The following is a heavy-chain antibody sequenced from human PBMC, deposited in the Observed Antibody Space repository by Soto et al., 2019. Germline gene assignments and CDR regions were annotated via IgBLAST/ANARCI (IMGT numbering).Heavy chain of an antibody. V-gene: IGHV5-51*01. CDR3: VRNPHNTISYYDHSYRKDV. CDR2: IYPADSDT. CDR1: GYSFPSQW. Sequence: GESLKISCKGSGYSFPSQWIGWVRQTPGKGLEWMGSIYPADSDTRYSPSFQGQVIFSADKSIRTAYLEWSSLKASDSAMYYCVRNPHNTISYYDHSYRKDVWGQGTAVTVS. J-gene: IGHJ6*02. D-gene: IGHD1-20*01.